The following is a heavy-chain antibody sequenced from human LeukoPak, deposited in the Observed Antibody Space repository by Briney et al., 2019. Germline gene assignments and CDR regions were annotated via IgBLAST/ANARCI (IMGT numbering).Heavy chain of an antibody. V-gene: IGHV3-30*03. D-gene: IGHD5-18*01. CDR3: AFLEGYSYGTRSSYGTDV. Sequence: GGSLRLSCAASGFTLSSYAIHWVRQAPGKGLEWVAVMSFDVRNTYYSESVKGRFTITRDNFRNTQYLQMNSLRTEDTAVYYCAFLEGYSYGTRSSYGTDVWGQGTAVTVS. J-gene: IGHJ6*02. CDR1: GFTLSSYA. CDR2: MSFDVRNT.